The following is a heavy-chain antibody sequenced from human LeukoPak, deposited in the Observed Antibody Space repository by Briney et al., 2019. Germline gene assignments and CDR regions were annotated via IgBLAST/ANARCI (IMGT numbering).Heavy chain of an antibody. D-gene: IGHD6-19*01. CDR2: INHSGST. Sequence: LSCAASGFTFSSYAMSWIRQPPGKGLEWIGEINHSGSTNYNPSLKSRVTISVDTSKNQFSLKLSSVTAADTAVYYCARGGRYSSGWYWWNWGQGTLVTVSS. CDR1: GFTFSSYA. J-gene: IGHJ4*02. V-gene: IGHV4-34*01. CDR3: ARGGRYSSGWYWWN.